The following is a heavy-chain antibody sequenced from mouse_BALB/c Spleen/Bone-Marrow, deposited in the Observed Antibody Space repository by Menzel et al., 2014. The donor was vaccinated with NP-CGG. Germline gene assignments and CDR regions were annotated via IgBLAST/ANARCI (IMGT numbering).Heavy chain of an antibody. Sequence: VQLQQSGAELVKPGASVKLSCTASGFNIKDTYMHWVKQRPEQGLEWIGRIDPASGNTKYDPKFQGKATITADTSSNTAYLQLSSLTSEDTAVYYCATDSSGYLDYWGQGTTLTVSS. J-gene: IGHJ2*01. D-gene: IGHD3-2*01. CDR1: GFNIKDTY. CDR2: IDPASGNT. V-gene: IGHV14-3*02. CDR3: ATDSSGYLDY.